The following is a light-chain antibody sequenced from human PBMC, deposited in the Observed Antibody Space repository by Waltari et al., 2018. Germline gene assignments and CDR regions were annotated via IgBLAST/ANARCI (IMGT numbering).Light chain of an antibody. J-gene: IGLJ2*01. V-gene: IGLV3-1*01. Sequence: SSELTQPPSVSVSPGQTASIPCSGDTLGEQYAYWYQQKPGQSPIVVIYQDTMRPSGIPERFSGSNSGNTATLTISGTQAMDEADYYCQAWDSSTEHVVFGGGTKLTVL. CDR1: TLGEQY. CDR3: QAWDSSTEHVV. CDR2: QDT.